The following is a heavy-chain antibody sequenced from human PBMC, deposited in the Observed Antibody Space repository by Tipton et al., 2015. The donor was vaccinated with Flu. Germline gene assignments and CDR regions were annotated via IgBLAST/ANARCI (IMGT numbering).Heavy chain of an antibody. V-gene: IGHV4-39*02. CDR1: SGSIRSTNYF. J-gene: IGHJ4*02. D-gene: IGHD3-3*02. CDR3: ARDIFGYGNFDS. Sequence: TLSLTCTVSSGSIRSTNYFCAWIRQPPGKRLEWIGGIHYSGSTYYNPSLKSRVTISVDTSKSHFSLKLSSVTAADSAVYYCARDIFGYGNFDSWGQGTLVTVSS. CDR2: IHYSGST.